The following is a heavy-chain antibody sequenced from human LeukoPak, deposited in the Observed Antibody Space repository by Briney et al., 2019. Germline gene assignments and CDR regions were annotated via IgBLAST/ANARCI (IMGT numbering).Heavy chain of an antibody. CDR2: VYPGDSDT. Sequence: GESLKISCKGSGYSFTSYWIGWVRQMPGKGLEWMGIVYPGDSDTRYSPSFQGQVTISADKSISTAYLQWSSLKASDTAMYYCARQDTAMGALYYFDYWGQGTLVTVSS. CDR3: ARQDTAMGALYYFDY. D-gene: IGHD5-18*01. V-gene: IGHV5-51*01. J-gene: IGHJ4*02. CDR1: GYSFTSYW.